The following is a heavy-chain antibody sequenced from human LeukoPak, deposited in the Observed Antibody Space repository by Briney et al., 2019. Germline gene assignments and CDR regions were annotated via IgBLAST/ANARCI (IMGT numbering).Heavy chain of an antibody. CDR2: IKHDGSET. CDR1: GSTFSSYM. V-gene: IGHV3-7*04. Sequence: GESLRLSCAASGSTFSSYMMTWVRQAPGKGLEWVAIIKHDGSETYYVDSVKGRFTISRDNAKNSLYLQMNSLRAEDTAVYYCVRVKPSTNELRGSYFDYWGQGTLVTVSS. J-gene: IGHJ4*02. CDR3: VRVKPSTNELRGSYFDY. D-gene: IGHD3-16*01.